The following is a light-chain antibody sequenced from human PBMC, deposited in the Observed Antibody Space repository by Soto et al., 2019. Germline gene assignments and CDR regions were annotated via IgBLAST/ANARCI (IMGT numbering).Light chain of an antibody. J-gene: IGLJ3*02. Sequence: QSALTQPASVSGSPGQSITISCTGTSSDVGGYDHVSWYQQHPGKAPKLIIYDVTVRPSGISPRFSGSKSDNTASLAVSGLQPEDEADYYWSSYTNKDTLLFGGGTKVTVL. CDR2: DVT. V-gene: IGLV2-14*03. CDR1: SSDVGGYDH. CDR3: SSYTNKDTLL.